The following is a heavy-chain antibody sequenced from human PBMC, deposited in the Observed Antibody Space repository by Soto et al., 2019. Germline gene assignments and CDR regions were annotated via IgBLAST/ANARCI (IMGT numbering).Heavy chain of an antibody. Sequence: EVHLLESGGGLLQPGGSLRLSCAASGFTFGSYAMSWVRQAPGKGLEWVSTIINSGGRTFYADSVKGRFTISRDNSKDTLFLQMNSLRAEDTAVYYCAKDYGSGIYCFDSWGQGTLVTVSS. D-gene: IGHD3-10*01. CDR2: IINSGGRT. V-gene: IGHV3-23*01. CDR3: AKDYGSGIYCFDS. CDR1: GFTFGSYA. J-gene: IGHJ4*02.